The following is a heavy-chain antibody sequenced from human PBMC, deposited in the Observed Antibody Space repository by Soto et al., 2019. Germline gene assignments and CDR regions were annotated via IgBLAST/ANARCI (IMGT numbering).Heavy chain of an antibody. V-gene: IGHV1-18*04. J-gene: IGHJ4*02. Sequence: RASVKVSCKASGYTFTSYGISWVRQAPGQGLEWMGWISAYNGNTNYAQKLQGRVTMTTDTSTSTAYMELRSLRSDDTAVYYCARKDYYDRTYSFDYWGQGTLVTVSS. CDR1: GYTFTSYG. CDR3: ARKDYYDRTYSFDY. CDR2: ISAYNGNT. D-gene: IGHD3-22*01.